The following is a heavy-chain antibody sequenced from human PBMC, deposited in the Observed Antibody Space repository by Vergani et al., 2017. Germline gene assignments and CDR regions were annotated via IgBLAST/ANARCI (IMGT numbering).Heavy chain of an antibody. CDR2: MYHSGST. CDR3: GRVADFYGLGGRLLDL. J-gene: IGHJ5*02. Sequence: QVRLQESGPGLVKPSETLSPTCSVSGGSMSGYYWSWIRQPPGKELEWIGYMYHSGSTNYNPSLETRVTISGDTSKNQFSLKLNSVTAADTAVYYCGRVADFYGLGGRLLDLWGQGILVTVSS. V-gene: IGHV4-59*01. D-gene: IGHD3-10*01. CDR1: GGSMSGYY.